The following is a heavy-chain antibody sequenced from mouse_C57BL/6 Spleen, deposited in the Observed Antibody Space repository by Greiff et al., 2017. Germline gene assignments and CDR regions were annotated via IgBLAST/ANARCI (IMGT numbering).Heavy chain of an antibody. V-gene: IGHV5-17*01. D-gene: IGHD3-2*02. Sequence: EVQLVESGGGLVKPGGSLKLSCAASGFTFSDYGMHWVRQAPEKGLEWVAYISSGSITIYYADTVKGRFTISRDNAKTTLFLQMTSLRSEDTAMYYCARQDSSGYDYYAMDYWGQGTSVTVSS. CDR1: GFTFSDYG. J-gene: IGHJ4*01. CDR3: ARQDSSGYDYYAMDY. CDR2: ISSGSITI.